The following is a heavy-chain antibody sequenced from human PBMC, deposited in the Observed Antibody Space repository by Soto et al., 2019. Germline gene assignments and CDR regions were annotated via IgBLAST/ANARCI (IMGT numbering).Heavy chain of an antibody. J-gene: IGHJ6*03. V-gene: IGHV3-74*01. CDR3: ARGALHNFYMDV. CDR1: GFTFSRDW. Sequence: EVQVVESGGGLVQPGGSLRLSCAASGFTFSRDWMHWVRQAPGHGLVWVSRIDGDGRRTNYADSVKGRVTISRDNAKNTLYLQMNSLRAEDTAVYYCARGALHNFYMDVWGKGTTVTVSS. CDR2: IDGDGRRT.